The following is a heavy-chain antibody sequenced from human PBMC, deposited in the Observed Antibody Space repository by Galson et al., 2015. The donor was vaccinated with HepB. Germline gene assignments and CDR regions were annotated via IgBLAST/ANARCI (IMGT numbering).Heavy chain of an antibody. CDR3: ARDPTGSFDY. CDR2: INPGSGYT. D-gene: IGHD1-26*01. CDR1: GYTFTTYL. J-gene: IGHJ4*02. V-gene: IGHV1-3*01. Sequence: SVKVSCKASGYTFTTYLIHWVRQAPGQSLEWMGWINPGSGYTKYSQQFQGRVTITRDTSANTAHMELSNLKSEDTAVYYCARDPTGSFDYWGQGTLVTVSS.